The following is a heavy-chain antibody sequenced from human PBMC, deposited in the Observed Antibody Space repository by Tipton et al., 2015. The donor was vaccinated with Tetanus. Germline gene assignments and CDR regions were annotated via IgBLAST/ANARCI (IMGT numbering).Heavy chain of an antibody. D-gene: IGHD2-15*01. J-gene: IGHJ6*02. CDR3: ARELDCSGGGCYSYGLDV. V-gene: IGHV3-33*08. CDR1: GDAFSRFA. Sequence: QLVQSGAEVKKPGSSVTVSCKTSGDAFSRFALSWVRQAPGKGLEWVAVLWFDGGDEYYADSVKGRLTISRDNSKNTVYLQMNSLRAEDTAVYYCARELDCSGGGCYSYGLDVWGQGTTVTVSS. CDR2: LWFDGGDE.